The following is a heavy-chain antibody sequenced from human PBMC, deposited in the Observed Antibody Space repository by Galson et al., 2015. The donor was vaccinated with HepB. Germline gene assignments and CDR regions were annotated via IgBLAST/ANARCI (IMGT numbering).Heavy chain of an antibody. V-gene: IGHV3-11*05. CDR1: GFTFSDYY. CDR2: ISSSSSYT. D-gene: IGHD6-19*01. Sequence: SLRLSCAASGFTFSDYYMSWIRQAPGKGLEWVSYISSSSSYTNYADSVKGRFTISRDNAKNSLYLQMNSLRAEDTAVYYCARVGYSSGWTPNYFDYWGQGTLVTVSS. J-gene: IGHJ4*02. CDR3: ARVGYSSGWTPNYFDY.